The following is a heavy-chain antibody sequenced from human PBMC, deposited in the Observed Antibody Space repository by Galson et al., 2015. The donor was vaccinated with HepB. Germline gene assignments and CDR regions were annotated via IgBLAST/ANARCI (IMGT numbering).Heavy chain of an antibody. CDR3: ARQKGNRMPFDF. J-gene: IGHJ4*02. Sequence: ETLSLTCSVSGGSINSHYWSWIRQPPGKGLEWIGYVDDSGNTNYNPSLRSRLTISIATSKNQFSLKLRSVTAADTAVYHCARQKGNRMPFDFWGQGTLVTVSS. V-gene: IGHV4-59*08. CDR1: GGSINSHY. CDR2: VDDSGNT. D-gene: IGHD2/OR15-2a*01.